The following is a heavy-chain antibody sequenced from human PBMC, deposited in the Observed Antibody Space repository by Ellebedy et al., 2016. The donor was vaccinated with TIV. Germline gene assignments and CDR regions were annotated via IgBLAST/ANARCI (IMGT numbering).Heavy chain of an antibody. V-gene: IGHV4-39*01. CDR2: IYYSGTT. CDR1: GGSISSGGYY. D-gene: IGHD3-22*01. J-gene: IGHJ4*02. Sequence: SETLSLTCTVSGGSISSGGYYWSWIRQHPGKGLEWIGYIYYSGTTYYNPSLKSRVTISVDTSKNQFSLKLSSVTAADTAVYYCARHGYYDSSGYLHCWGQGTLVTVSS. CDR3: ARHGYYDSSGYLHC.